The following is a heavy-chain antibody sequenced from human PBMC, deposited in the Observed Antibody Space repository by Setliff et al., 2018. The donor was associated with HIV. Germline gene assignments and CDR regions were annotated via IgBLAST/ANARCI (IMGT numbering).Heavy chain of an antibody. V-gene: IGHV3-48*03. CDR1: GFTFSSYE. D-gene: IGHD3-16*01. Sequence: PGESLKISCAASGFTFSSYEMNWVRQAPGKGLEWVSYISSSGSAMYYADSVKGRFTISRDNAKNSLSLQMNSLRAEDTAVYYCARDDPLTPGGGYFDYWGQGTLVTVSS. CDR2: ISSSGSAM. CDR3: ARDDPLTPGGGYFDY. J-gene: IGHJ4*02.